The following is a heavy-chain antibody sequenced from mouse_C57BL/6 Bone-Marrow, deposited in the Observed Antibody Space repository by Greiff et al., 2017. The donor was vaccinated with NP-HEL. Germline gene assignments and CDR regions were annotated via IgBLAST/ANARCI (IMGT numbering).Heavy chain of an antibody. D-gene: IGHD2-2*01. V-gene: IGHV5-9*01. Sequence: EVKLMESGGGLVKPGGSLKLSCAASGFTFSSYTMSWVRQTPETRLEWVATISGGGGNTYYPDSVKGRFTISRDNATNTLYLQMSSLRSEDQALYYCARNGPGLRGIWIAYWGQGNLVTVSA. J-gene: IGHJ3*01. CDR3: ARNGPGLRGIWIAY. CDR1: GFTFSSYT. CDR2: ISGGGGNT.